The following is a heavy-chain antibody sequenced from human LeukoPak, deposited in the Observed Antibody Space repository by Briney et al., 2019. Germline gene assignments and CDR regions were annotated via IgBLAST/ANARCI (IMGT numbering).Heavy chain of an antibody. V-gene: IGHV3-74*01. CDR1: GFTFSSYW. CDR2: INSDGSST. J-gene: IGHJ4*02. Sequence: GGSLRLSCAASGFTFSSYWMHWVRQAPGKGLVWVSRINSDGSSTSYADSVKGRFTISRDNAKSTLYLQMNSLRAEDTAVYYCARVPGVRGPLNNWGQGTLVTVSS. D-gene: IGHD3-10*01. CDR3: ARVPGVRGPLNN.